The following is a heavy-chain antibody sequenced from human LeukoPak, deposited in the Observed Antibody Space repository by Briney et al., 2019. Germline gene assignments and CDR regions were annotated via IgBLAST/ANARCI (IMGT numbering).Heavy chain of an antibody. Sequence: GASVKVSCKASGYTFTSYDINWVRQATGQGLEWMGWMNPNSGNTGYAQKFQGRVTITRNTSISTAYMELSSLRSEDTAVYYCARGHVDCTNGVCAGHEYYMDVWGKGTTVTVSS. V-gene: IGHV1-8*03. CDR2: MNPNSGNT. J-gene: IGHJ6*03. CDR3: ARGHVDCTNGVCAGHEYYMDV. D-gene: IGHD2-8*01. CDR1: GYTFTSYD.